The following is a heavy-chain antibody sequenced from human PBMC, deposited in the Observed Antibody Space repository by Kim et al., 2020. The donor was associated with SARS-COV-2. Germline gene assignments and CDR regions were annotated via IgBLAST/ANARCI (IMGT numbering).Heavy chain of an antibody. CDR3: ARGLSCGGDCSYYYYGMDV. Sequence: GESLKISCKGSGYSFTSYWIGWVRQMPGKGLEWMGIIYPGDSDTRYSPSFQGQVTISADKSISTAYLQWSSLKASDTAMYYCARGLSCGGDCSYYYYGMDVWGQGTTVTVSS. CDR2: IYPGDSDT. D-gene: IGHD2-21*02. J-gene: IGHJ6*02. CDR1: GYSFTSYW. V-gene: IGHV5-51*01.